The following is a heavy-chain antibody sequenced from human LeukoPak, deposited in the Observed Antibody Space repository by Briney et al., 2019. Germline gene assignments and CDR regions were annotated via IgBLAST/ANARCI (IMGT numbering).Heavy chain of an antibody. CDR2: IYYSGST. D-gene: IGHD3-10*01. J-gene: IGHJ4*02. CDR1: GGSISSSSFY. Sequence: SETLSLTCTVSGGSISSSSFYWGWIRQPPGKGLEWIGSIYYSGSTYYNPSLKSRVTISVDTSKNQFSLKLSSVTAADTAVYYCARQPEPEYYYGSGSYAYYFDYWGQGTLVTVSS. V-gene: IGHV4-39*01. CDR3: ARQPEPEYYYGSGSYAYYFDY.